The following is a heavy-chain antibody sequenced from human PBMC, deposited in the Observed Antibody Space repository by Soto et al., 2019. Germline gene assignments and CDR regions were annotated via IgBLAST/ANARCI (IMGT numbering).Heavy chain of an antibody. CDR2: ISSSSSTI. CDR1: GFTFSSYS. D-gene: IGHD2-21*02. J-gene: IGHJ2*01. Sequence: EVQLVESGGGLVQPGGSLRLSCAASGFTFSSYSMNWVRQAPGKGLEWVSYISSSSSTIYYADSVKGRFTISRDNAKNSLYLQMNSLRAEDTAVYYCARPGYCGGDCRAWYFDLWGRGTLVTVSS. V-gene: IGHV3-48*01. CDR3: ARPGYCGGDCRAWYFDL.